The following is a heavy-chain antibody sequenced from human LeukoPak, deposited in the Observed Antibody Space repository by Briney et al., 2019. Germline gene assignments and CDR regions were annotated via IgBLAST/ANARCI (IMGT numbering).Heavy chain of an antibody. J-gene: IGHJ3*02. CDR3: AGSWSPYDAFDI. V-gene: IGHV3-7*01. D-gene: IGHD6-13*01. CDR2: INQDGSAK. CDR1: GFMFTSYW. Sequence: GVSLRLSCAASGFMFTSYWMSWVRQAPGKGLEWVANINQDGSAKYYVDSVKGRFTISRDNAKNSLYLQMNSLRAEDTAVYYCAGSWSPYDAFDIWGQGTMVSVSS.